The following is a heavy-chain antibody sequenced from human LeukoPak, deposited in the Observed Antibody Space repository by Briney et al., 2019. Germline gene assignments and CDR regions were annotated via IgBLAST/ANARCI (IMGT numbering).Heavy chain of an antibody. Sequence: GGSLRLSCAASGFTFSSYAMSWVRQAPGKGLEWVSAISGSGGSTYYADSVKGRFTISRDNSKNTLYLQMNSPRAEDTAVYYCAKAVMVRGVFDYWGQGTLVTVSS. CDR1: GFTFSSYA. CDR2: ISGSGGST. V-gene: IGHV3-23*01. CDR3: AKAVMVRGVFDY. J-gene: IGHJ4*02. D-gene: IGHD3-10*01.